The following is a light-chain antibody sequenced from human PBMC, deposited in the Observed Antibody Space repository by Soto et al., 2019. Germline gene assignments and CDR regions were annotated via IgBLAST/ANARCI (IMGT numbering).Light chain of an antibody. V-gene: IGLV8-61*01. CDR3: VLYMSSGISV. Sequence: QAVVTQEPSFSVSPGGTVTLTCGLSSGSVSTTYYPSWYQQTPGQAPSTIIYSTNTRSSGVPDRFSGSILGNNAALTITGAQADDEADYYCVLYMSSGISVFGGGTKLTVL. CDR1: SGSVSTTYY. CDR2: STN. J-gene: IGLJ3*02.